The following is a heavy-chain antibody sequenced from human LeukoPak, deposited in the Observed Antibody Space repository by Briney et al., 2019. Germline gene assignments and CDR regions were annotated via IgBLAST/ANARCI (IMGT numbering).Heavy chain of an antibody. CDR2: IIPIFGTA. Sequence: GASVKVSCKASGYTFSSYGISWVRQAPGQGLEWMGGIIPIFGTANYAQKFQGRVTITADESTSTAYMELSSLRSEDTAVYYCARALTGTGWDYWGQGTLVTVSS. D-gene: IGHD1-14*01. CDR1: GYTFSSYG. J-gene: IGHJ4*02. V-gene: IGHV1-69*13. CDR3: ARALTGTGWDY.